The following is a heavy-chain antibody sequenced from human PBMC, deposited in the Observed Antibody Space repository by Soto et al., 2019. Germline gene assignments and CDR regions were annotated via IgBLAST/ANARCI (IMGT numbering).Heavy chain of an antibody. CDR1: GYSISSSNW. V-gene: IGHV4-28*01. Sequence: QVQLQESGPGLVKPSDTLSLTCAVSGYSISSSNWWGWIRQPPGKGLEWIGYIYYSGTTYYNPSLKSRVTMSVAASKNQFSLKLTSVTAVDTAVYYCARREIQGPIDYWGQGTLVTVSS. CDR3: ARREIQGPIDY. J-gene: IGHJ4*02. CDR2: IYYSGTT. D-gene: IGHD1-26*01.